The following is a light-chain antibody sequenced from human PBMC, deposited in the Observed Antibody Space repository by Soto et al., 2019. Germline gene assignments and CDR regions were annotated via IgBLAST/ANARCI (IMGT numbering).Light chain of an antibody. CDR1: SGHSNYV. Sequence: QPVLTQSPSASASLGASVTLTCTLSSGHSNYVIAWHQQQPEKGPRYLMKLNSDGSHSKGDGIPDRFSGSSSGAERYLTISGLQSEDEADYYCQTWDTGILVFGGGTKLTVL. CDR2: LNSDGSH. CDR3: QTWDTGILV. J-gene: IGLJ2*01. V-gene: IGLV4-69*01.